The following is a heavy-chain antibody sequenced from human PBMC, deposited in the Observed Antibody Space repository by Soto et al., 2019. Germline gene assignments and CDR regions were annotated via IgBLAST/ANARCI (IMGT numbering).Heavy chain of an antibody. Sequence: PSETLSLTCTVSGGSISSCGYYWSWIRQHPGTGLEWIGHISYSGSTYYNPSLKSRVTISVDTSNNQFSLKLSSVTAADTAVYYCAGATYGMDVWGQGTTVTVSS. J-gene: IGHJ6*02. D-gene: IGHD3-16*01. CDR3: AGATYGMDV. CDR2: ISYSGST. CDR1: GGSISSCGYY. V-gene: IGHV4-30-4*01.